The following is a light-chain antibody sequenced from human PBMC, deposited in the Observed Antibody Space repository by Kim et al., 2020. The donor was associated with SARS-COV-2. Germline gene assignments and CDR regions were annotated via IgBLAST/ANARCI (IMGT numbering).Light chain of an antibody. V-gene: IGLV2-23*02. J-gene: IGLJ3*02. Sequence: QSALTQPASVSGSPGQSITISCTGTSSDVGSYNLVSWYQQHPGKAPKLVIYEVNNRPSGVSTRFSGSRSGNTASLTISGLQAEDEANYYCCSYAGAKKFHWMFGGGTKVTVL. CDR3: CSYAGAKKFHWM. CDR1: SSDVGSYNL. CDR2: EVN.